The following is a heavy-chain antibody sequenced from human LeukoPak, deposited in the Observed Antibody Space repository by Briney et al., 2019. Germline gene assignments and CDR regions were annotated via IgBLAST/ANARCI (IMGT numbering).Heavy chain of an antibody. Sequence: PSKTLSLTCAVYGGSFNDYYWSWIRQAPGKGLEWIGEINHSGVTNYNPSLKSRVSISIDTSVKQLLLRLSPVTAADTAVYYCARERASNNHNNWLDPWGQGTLVTVSS. CDR3: ARERASNNHNNWLDP. V-gene: IGHV4-34*01. D-gene: IGHD1-14*01. CDR2: INHSGVT. J-gene: IGHJ5*02. CDR1: GGSFNDYY.